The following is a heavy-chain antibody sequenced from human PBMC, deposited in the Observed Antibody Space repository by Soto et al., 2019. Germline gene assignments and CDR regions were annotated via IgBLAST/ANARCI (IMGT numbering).Heavy chain of an antibody. Sequence: SETLSLTCTVSGGSISSGDYYWSWIRQPPGKGLEWIGYIYYSGSTYYNPSLKSRVTISVDTSKNQFSLKLSSVTAADTAVYYCARAQYYDFWSGYWSGGMDVWGQGTTVTVSS. D-gene: IGHD3-3*01. CDR1: GGSISSGDYY. V-gene: IGHV4-30-4*01. J-gene: IGHJ6*02. CDR3: ARAQYYDFWSGYWSGGMDV. CDR2: IYYSGST.